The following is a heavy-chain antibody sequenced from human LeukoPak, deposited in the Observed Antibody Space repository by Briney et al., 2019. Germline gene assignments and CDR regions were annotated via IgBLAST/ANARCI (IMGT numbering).Heavy chain of an antibody. CDR1: GFTFSAYN. V-gene: IGHV3-48*04. CDR2: ISTSSSTTI. Sequence: GGSLRLSCAASGFTFSAYNMNWVRQAPGKGLEWVSFISTSSSTTIYYADSVKGRFTISRDNAKNSLYLQMNSLRAEDTAVYYCASGSRDGYNYRFDYWGQGTLVTVSS. CDR3: ASGSRDGYNYRFDY. J-gene: IGHJ4*02. D-gene: IGHD5-24*01.